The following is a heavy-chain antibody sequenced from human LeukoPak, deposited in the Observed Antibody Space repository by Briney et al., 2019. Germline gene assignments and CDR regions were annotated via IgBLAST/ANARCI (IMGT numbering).Heavy chain of an antibody. J-gene: IGHJ5*02. CDR1: GYSFTSYW. D-gene: IGHD2-2*01. CDR3: TRHWGVVSAANNKWFDP. CDR2: IYPGDSDT. Sequence: GESLKISCKGSGYSFTSYWLGWVRQMPGKGLEWMGIIYPGDSDTRYSPSFQGQVTISADKSISTAYLQWSTLKASDTAIYYCTRHWGVVSAANNKWFDPWGQGTLVTVSS. V-gene: IGHV5-51*01.